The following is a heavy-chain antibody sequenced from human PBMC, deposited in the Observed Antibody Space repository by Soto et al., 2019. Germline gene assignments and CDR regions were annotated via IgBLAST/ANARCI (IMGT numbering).Heavy chain of an antibody. CDR2: IDPSDSYT. Sequence: PGESLKISCKGSGYSFTSYWISWVRQMPGKGLEWMGRIDPSDSYTNYSPSFQGHVTISADKSISTAYLQWSSLKASDTAMYYCARHTYYYGSSGYSDFDYWGQGTLVTVSS. D-gene: IGHD3-22*01. CDR1: GYSFTSYW. CDR3: ARHTYYYGSSGYSDFDY. V-gene: IGHV5-10-1*01. J-gene: IGHJ4*02.